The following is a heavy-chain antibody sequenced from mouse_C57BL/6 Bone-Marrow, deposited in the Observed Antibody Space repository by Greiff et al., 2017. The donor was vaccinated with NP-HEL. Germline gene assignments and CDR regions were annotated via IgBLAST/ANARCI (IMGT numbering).Heavy chain of an antibody. D-gene: IGHD2-1*01. CDR2: FHPYNDDT. CDR1: GYTFTTYP. J-gene: IGHJ2*01. V-gene: IGHV1-47*01. Sequence: VQRVESGAELVKPGASVKMSCKAPGYTFTTYPIEWVKQNHGKSLEWIGNFHPYNDDTEYNEKFKNKATLTVEKSSSTVYLELSRLTSDDSSVYYCARGGNYWYYFDYWGQGTTLTVSS. CDR3: ARGGNYWYYFDY.